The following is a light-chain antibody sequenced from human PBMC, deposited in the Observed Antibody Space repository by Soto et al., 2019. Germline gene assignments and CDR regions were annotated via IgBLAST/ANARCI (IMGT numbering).Light chain of an antibody. CDR1: QSLSSW. V-gene: IGKV1-5*03. Sequence: DIQMTQSPSTLSASVGDRVTITCRASQSLSSWMAWYQQQPGQAPKLLIYKASTLKSGVPSRFSGSGSGTEFTLTISSLQPDDVAAYYCQHYIHYSEAFGQGTKVDIK. CDR2: KAS. J-gene: IGKJ1*01. CDR3: QHYIHYSEA.